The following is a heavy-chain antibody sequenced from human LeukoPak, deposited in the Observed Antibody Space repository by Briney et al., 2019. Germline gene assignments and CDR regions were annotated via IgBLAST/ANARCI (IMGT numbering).Heavy chain of an antibody. CDR3: ARAKPKNMVRGLIMRRESRYYFDY. J-gene: IGHJ4*02. Sequence: PGGSLRLSCAASGFTFSSYAMHWVRQAPGKGLEWVAFIRYDGSTKYYADSVKGRFTISRDNSKNTLYFQMNSLRAEDTAVYYCARAKPKNMVRGLIMRRESRYYFDYWGQGTLVTVSS. CDR1: GFTFSSYA. CDR2: IRYDGSTK. V-gene: IGHV3-30*02. D-gene: IGHD3-10*01.